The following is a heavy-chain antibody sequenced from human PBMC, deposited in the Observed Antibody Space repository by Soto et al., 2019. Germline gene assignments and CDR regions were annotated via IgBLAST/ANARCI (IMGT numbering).Heavy chain of an antibody. CDR2: VTGSGGQI. CDR3: AKDAVYKDGLWLMDS. V-gene: IGHV3-23*01. Sequence: EVQLLESGGGLVQPGGFLTLSCAASGFTISTYAMTWVRQAPGKGLECVSGVTGSGGQIHYADSVKGRFTISKDNSKNTLYLQMSRLREEDTALYFCAKDAVYKDGLWLMDSWGQGTLVTVSS. D-gene: IGHD2-21*01. CDR1: GFTISTYA. J-gene: IGHJ5*02.